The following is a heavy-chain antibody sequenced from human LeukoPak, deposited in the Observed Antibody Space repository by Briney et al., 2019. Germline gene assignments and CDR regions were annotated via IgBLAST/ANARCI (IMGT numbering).Heavy chain of an antibody. CDR3: ARAQIIAAAGLNWFDP. CDR2: ISSSSSYI. V-gene: IGHV3-21*01. Sequence: GGSLRLSCAASGFTFSSYSMNWVRQAPGKGLEWVSSISSSSSYIYYADSVKGRFTISRDNAKNSLYLQMNCLRAEDTAVYYCARAQIIAAAGLNWFDPWGQGTLVTVSS. D-gene: IGHD6-13*01. J-gene: IGHJ5*02. CDR1: GFTFSSYS.